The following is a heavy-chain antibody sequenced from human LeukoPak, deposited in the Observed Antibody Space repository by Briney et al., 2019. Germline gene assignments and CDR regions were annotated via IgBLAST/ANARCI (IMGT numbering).Heavy chain of an antibody. CDR3: ASNYGSGSDAFDI. D-gene: IGHD3-10*01. CDR2: INTDGSST. Sequence: GGSLRLSCAASGFTFSSYWMHWVRQAPGKGLVWVSRINTDGSSTSYADSVKGRFTISGDNAKNTLYLQMNSLRAEDTAVYYCASNYGSGSDAFDIWGQGTMVTVSS. V-gene: IGHV3-74*01. J-gene: IGHJ3*02. CDR1: GFTFSSYW.